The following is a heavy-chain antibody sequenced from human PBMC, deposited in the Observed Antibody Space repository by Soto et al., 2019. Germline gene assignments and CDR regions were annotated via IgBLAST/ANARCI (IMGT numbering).Heavy chain of an antibody. Sequence: SETLSLTCTVSGGSISSSSYYWGWIRQPPGKGLEWIGSIYYSGSTYYNPSLKSRVTISVDTSKNQFSLKLSSVTAADTAVYYCASYRGYSYGYADYYYYMDVWGKGTTVTVSS. CDR3: ASYRGYSYGYADYYYYMDV. CDR1: GGSISSSSYY. D-gene: IGHD5-18*01. V-gene: IGHV4-39*01. CDR2: IYYSGST. J-gene: IGHJ6*03.